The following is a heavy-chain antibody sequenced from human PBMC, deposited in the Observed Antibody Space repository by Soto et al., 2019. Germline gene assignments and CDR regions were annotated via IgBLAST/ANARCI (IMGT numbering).Heavy chain of an antibody. V-gene: IGHV1-69*06. CDR2: IIPIYGTA. CDR1: GGTFSSYA. Sequence: QVQLVQSGAEVKKPGSSVKVSCKASGGTFSSYAISWVRQAPGQGLEWMGGIIPIYGTANYAQKFQGRVTITADKSTSTAYMELSSLRSEDTAVYYCERRYCSSTSCYGRGYYYYGMDVWGQGTTVTVSS. CDR3: ERRYCSSTSCYGRGYYYYGMDV. J-gene: IGHJ6*02. D-gene: IGHD2-2*01.